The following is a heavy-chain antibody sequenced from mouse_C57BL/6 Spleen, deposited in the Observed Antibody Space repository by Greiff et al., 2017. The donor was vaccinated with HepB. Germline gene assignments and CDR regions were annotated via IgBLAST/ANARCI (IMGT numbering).Heavy chain of an antibody. D-gene: IGHD3-2*02. CDR3: ARAQLRPHYFDY. CDR2: ISYDGSN. V-gene: IGHV3-6*01. CDR1: GYSITSGYY. J-gene: IGHJ2*01. Sequence: EVQLQQSGPGLVKPSQSLSLTCSVTGYSITSGYYWNWIRQFPGNKLEWMGYISYDGSNNYNPSLKNRISITRDTSKNQFFLKLNSVTTEDTATYYCARAQLRPHYFDYWGQGTTLTVSS.